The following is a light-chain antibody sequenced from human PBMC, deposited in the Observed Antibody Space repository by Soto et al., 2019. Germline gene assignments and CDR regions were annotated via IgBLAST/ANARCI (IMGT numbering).Light chain of an antibody. CDR3: QQYDDWPPST. CDR2: DAY. V-gene: IGKV3-11*01. J-gene: IGKJ1*01. Sequence: EVVLTQSPVTLSLSPGERATLSCRASQSFRGLLAWYQQKPGQAPRLLIYDAYNRATGIPPRFSGSGSGTDFTLTISSLQSEDFAVYYCQQYDDWPPSTFGQGTKVDI. CDR1: QSFRGL.